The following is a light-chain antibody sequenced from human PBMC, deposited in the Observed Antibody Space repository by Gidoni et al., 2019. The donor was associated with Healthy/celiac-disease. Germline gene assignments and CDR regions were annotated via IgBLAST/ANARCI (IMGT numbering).Light chain of an antibody. CDR2: AAS. CDR3: QQSYSTPWT. J-gene: IGKJ1*01. Sequence: DIQMTQSPSSLSESVGDRVTSTCRASQSISSYLNWYQQKPGTAPKLLIYAASSLQSGVPSRFSGSGSVTDFTLTISSLQPVDFATYYCQQSYSTPWTFGQGTQVEIK. CDR1: QSISSY. V-gene: IGKV1-39*01.